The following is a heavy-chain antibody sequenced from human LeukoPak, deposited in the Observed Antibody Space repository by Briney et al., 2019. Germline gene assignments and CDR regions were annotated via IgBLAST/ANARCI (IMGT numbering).Heavy chain of an antibody. J-gene: IGHJ4*02. CDR2: ISYDGSNK. D-gene: IGHD3-22*01. CDR3: ARDSGITMIVVVTEFDY. V-gene: IGHV3-30*19. CDR1: GFTFSSYG. Sequence: GRSLRLSCAASGFTFSSYGMHWVRQAPGKGLEWVAVISYDGSNKYYADSVKGRFTIPRDNSKNTLYLQMNSLRAEDTAVYYCARDSGITMIVVVTEFDYWGQGTLVTVSS.